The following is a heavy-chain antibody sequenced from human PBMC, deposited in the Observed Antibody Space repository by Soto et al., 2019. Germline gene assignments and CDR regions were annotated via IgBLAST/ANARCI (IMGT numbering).Heavy chain of an antibody. J-gene: IGHJ6*02. CDR1: GFTFSSYG. Sequence: GSLRLSCAASGFTFSSYGMHWVRQAPGKGLEWVAVIRYDGSNKYYADPVKGRFTISRDNSKNTVYLQMNDLRVEDAAEYFCAKDSWAIFGVPAGEYYAMDVWGQGTTVTVSS. D-gene: IGHD3-3*01. CDR2: IRYDGSNK. CDR3: AKDSWAIFGVPAGEYYAMDV. V-gene: IGHV3-30*02.